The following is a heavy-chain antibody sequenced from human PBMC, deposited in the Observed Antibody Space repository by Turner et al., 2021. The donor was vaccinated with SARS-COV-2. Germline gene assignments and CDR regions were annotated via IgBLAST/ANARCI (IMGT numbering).Heavy chain of an antibody. J-gene: IGHJ4*02. V-gene: IGHV4-39*01. Sequence: QLQLQESGPGLVKPSETLSLTCTVSGGSISSSSHYWGWIRQPPGRGLEWIGHIYYSGSNYSNPSLKRRVTISVDTSKNQFSLKLSSVTAADTAVYYCARLVRRAEYYFDYWGQGTLVTVSS. CDR3: ARLVRRAEYYFDY. D-gene: IGHD3-10*01. CDR1: GGSISSSSHY. CDR2: IYYSGSN.